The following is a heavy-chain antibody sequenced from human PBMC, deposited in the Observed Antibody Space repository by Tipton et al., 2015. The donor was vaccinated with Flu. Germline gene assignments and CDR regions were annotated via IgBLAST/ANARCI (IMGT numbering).Heavy chain of an antibody. CDR3: ARGRAVAGFRGFAY. V-gene: IGHV4-61*02. J-gene: IGHJ4*02. D-gene: IGHD6-19*01. CDR1: GGSISSGSYY. Sequence: TLSLTCNVTGGSISSGSYYWSWVRQPAGKGLEWIERIYTSGSTNYKPSLKSRVTISVDTSKNQFSLKLSSVTAADTAVYYCARGRAVAGFRGFAYWGQGTLVTVSS. CDR2: IYTSGST.